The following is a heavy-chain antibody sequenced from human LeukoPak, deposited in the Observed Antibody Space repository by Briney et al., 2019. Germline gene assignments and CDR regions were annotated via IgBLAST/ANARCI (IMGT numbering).Heavy chain of an antibody. J-gene: IGHJ4*02. CDR3: ASGAAADIIFDY. CDR2: ISAYNGNT. Sequence: ASVKVSCKASGYTFTTYGFTWVRQAPGQGLEWMGWISAYNGNTNYAQKLQGRVTMTTDTSISTAYMELSRLRSDDTAVYYCASGAAADIIFDYWGQGTLVTVSS. CDR1: GYTFTTYG. D-gene: IGHD6-13*01. V-gene: IGHV1-18*01.